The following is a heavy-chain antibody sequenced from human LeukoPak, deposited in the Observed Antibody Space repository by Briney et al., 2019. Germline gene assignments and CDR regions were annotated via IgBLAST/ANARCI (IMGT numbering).Heavy chain of an antibody. J-gene: IGHJ3*02. CDR2: IKRKTVGETT. V-gene: IGHV3-15*01. Sequence: GGSLRLSCAASGFTFNNAWMNWVRQAPGKGLEWVGRIKRKTVGETTDYAPPVKGRFTISRDDSKSTLYLQMNSLRAEDTAVYYCTTDIVVVPTTSAFDIWGQGTMVTVSS. CDR1: GFTFNNAW. CDR3: TTDIVVVPTTSAFDI. D-gene: IGHD2-2*01.